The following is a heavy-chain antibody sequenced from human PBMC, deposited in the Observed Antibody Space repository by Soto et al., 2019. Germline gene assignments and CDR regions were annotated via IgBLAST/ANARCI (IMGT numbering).Heavy chain of an antibody. CDR2: INHSGSA. CDR1: GGSFSGYY. J-gene: IGHJ4*02. D-gene: IGHD2-8*01. Sequence: SETMSLTCAAYGGSFSGYYWSWIRQPPGKGLEWIGEINHSGSANYNPSLKSRVTISVDTSKNQFSLKLSSVTAADTAVYYCARVLRDCTNGVCYGFFGGSSASPFDYWGQGTLVTVSS. CDR3: ARVLRDCTNGVCYGFFGGSSASPFDY. V-gene: IGHV4-34*01.